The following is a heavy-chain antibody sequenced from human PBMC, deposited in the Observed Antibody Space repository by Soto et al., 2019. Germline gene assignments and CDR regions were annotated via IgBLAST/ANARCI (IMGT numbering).Heavy chain of an antibody. V-gene: IGHV3-33*01. CDR1: GFTFSSYG. CDR3: ARPETPYCGGDCGNLDS. D-gene: IGHD2-21*02. CDR2: IYYDGSNK. J-gene: IGHJ4*02. Sequence: GGSLRLSCAASGFTFSSYGMHWVRQAPGKGLEWVATIYYDGSNKYYADSVTGRFTISRDNSKNTLSLQMNSLRAEDTAVYYCARPETPYCGGDCGNLDSWGQGTLVTVSS.